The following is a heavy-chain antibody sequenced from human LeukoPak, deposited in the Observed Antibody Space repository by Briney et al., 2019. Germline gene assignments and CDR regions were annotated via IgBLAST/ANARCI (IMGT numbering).Heavy chain of an antibody. D-gene: IGHD3-3*01. CDR3: ARDDFWKEFDY. J-gene: IGHJ4*02. CDR2: INHSGST. CDR1: GGSFSDYN. V-gene: IGHV4-34*01. Sequence: SETLSLTCAVYGGSFSDYNWSWIRQPPGKGLEWIGEINHSGSTNYNPSLKSRVTISVDTSKNQFSLKLSSVTAADTAVYYCARDDFWKEFDYWGQGTLVTVSS.